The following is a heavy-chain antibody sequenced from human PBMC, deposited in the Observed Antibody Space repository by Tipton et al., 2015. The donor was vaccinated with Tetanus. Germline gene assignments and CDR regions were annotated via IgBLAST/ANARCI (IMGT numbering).Heavy chain of an antibody. D-gene: IGHD3-22*01. J-gene: IGHJ4*02. CDR3: ARFSYDSGGFYSYFDY. CDR1: GGSISRFY. CDR2: AYYSGST. Sequence: TLSLTCTISGGSISRFYWGWIRQPPGKGLEWIGHAYYSGSTNYNPSLKSRVSISVDTSNDQFSLRLTSVTAADTVIYYCARFSYDSGGFYSYFDYWGRGTLVTVSS. V-gene: IGHV4-59*01.